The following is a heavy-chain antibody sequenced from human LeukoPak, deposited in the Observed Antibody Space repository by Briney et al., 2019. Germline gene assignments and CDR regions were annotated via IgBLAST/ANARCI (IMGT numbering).Heavy chain of an antibody. Sequence: PGGSLRLSCAASGFTFSSYAMSWVRQAPGKGLEWVSAISGSGGSTYYADSVKGRFTISRDNSKNTPYLQMNSLRAEDTAVYYCAKGRIPILIAAAGTNKDPLHYWGQGTLVTVSS. CDR2: ISGSGGST. CDR1: GFTFSSYA. CDR3: AKGRIPILIAAAGTNKDPLHY. V-gene: IGHV3-23*01. J-gene: IGHJ4*02. D-gene: IGHD6-13*01.